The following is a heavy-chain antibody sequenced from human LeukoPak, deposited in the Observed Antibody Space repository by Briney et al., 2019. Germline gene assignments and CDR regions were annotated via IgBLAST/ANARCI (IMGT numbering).Heavy chain of an antibody. Sequence: SVKVSCKATGGTFSSYAISWVRQAPGQGLEWMGGIIPIFGTANYAQKFQGRVTITTDESTSTAYMELSSLRSEDTAVYYCARDRIADRGFDYWGQGTLVTVSS. CDR2: IIPIFGTA. CDR1: GGTFSSYA. V-gene: IGHV1-69*05. D-gene: IGHD6-6*01. J-gene: IGHJ4*02. CDR3: ARDRIADRGFDY.